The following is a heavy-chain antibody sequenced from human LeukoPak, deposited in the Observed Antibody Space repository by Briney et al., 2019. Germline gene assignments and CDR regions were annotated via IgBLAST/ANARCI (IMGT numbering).Heavy chain of an antibody. J-gene: IGHJ3*02. CDR1: GFTFSSYG. D-gene: IGHD5-24*01. CDR2: IWYDGSNK. CDR3: ARDGAPDGYNFGAFDI. Sequence: GRSLRLSCAASGFTFSSYGMHWVRQAPGKGLERVAVIWYDGSNKYYADSVKGRFTISRDNSKNTLYLQMNSLRAEDTAVYYCARDGAPDGYNFGAFDIWGQGTMVTVSS. V-gene: IGHV3-33*01.